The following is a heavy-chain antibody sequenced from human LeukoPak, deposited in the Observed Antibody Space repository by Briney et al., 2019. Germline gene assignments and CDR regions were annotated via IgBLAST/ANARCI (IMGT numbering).Heavy chain of an antibody. Sequence: SQTLSLTCTVSGGSISSGSYYWSWIRQPAGKGLECIGRIYTSGSTNYNPSLKSRVTISVDTSKNQFSLKLSSVTAADTAVYYCARDYYGSGSYFGGFDYWGQGTLVTVSS. D-gene: IGHD3-10*01. CDR2: IYTSGST. V-gene: IGHV4-61*02. CDR1: GGSISSGSYY. CDR3: ARDYYGSGSYFGGFDY. J-gene: IGHJ4*02.